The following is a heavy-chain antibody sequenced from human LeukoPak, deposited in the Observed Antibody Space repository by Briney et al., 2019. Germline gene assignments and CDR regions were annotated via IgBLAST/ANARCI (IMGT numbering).Heavy chain of an antibody. CDR3: AREVMGVYDFWSGYYPTTYYFDY. V-gene: IGHV1-8*03. J-gene: IGHJ4*02. CDR2: MNPNSGNT. CDR1: GYTFTSYD. D-gene: IGHD3-3*01. Sequence: ASVKVSCKASGYTFTSYDINWVRQATGQGLEWMGWMNPNSGNTGYAQKFQGRVTITRNTSISTAHMELSSLRSEDTAVYYCAREVMGVYDFWSGYYPTTYYFDYWGQGTLVTVSS.